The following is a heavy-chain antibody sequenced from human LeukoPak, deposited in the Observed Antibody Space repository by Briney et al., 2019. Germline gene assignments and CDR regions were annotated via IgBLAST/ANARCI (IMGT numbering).Heavy chain of an antibody. CDR3: AREGALAFDI. D-gene: IGHD6-19*01. J-gene: IGHJ3*02. CDR2: IYYSGST. Sequence: PSETLSLTCTVSGGSISSYYWSWIRQPPGKGLEWIGYIYYSGSTNYNPSLKSRVTISVDTSKNQFSLKLSSVTAADTAVYYCAREGALAFDIWGQGTMVTVSS. CDR1: GGSISSYY. V-gene: IGHV4-59*01.